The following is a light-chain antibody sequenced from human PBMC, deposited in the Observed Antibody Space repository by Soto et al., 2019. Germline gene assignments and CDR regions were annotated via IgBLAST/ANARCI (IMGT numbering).Light chain of an antibody. CDR1: QSVGDY. J-gene: IGKJ4*01. CDR3: QQRGKLPRS. V-gene: IGKV3-11*01. CDR2: GAS. Sequence: EILLTQSPATLSLSPGERATLSCRASQSVGDYLAWYQQRPGQAPKLLIYGASNRDTGIPARFSASGSETDFTLTISSLEPDDFAVYFCQQRGKLPRSFGGGTKLEVK.